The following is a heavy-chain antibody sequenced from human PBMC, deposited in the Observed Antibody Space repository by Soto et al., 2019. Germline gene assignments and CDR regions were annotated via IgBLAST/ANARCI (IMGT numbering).Heavy chain of an antibody. V-gene: IGHV4-30-2*01. Sequence: LSLTCAVSGGSIRSGGYSCSWIRQPPGKGLEWIGYIYHSGSTYYNPSLKSRVTISVDRSKNQFSLKLSSVTAADTAVYSCARLGEPSYDGMDVWGEGNAVTVSS. D-gene: IGHD7-27*01. J-gene: IGHJ6*02. CDR2: IYHSGST. CDR1: GGSIRSGGYS. CDR3: ARLGEPSYDGMDV.